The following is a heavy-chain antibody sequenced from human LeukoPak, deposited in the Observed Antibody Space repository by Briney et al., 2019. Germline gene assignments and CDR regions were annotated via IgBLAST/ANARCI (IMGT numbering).Heavy chain of an antibody. Sequence: ASVKISCKTSGYRFTNFDINWARQAPGQGLEWMGWMNPDNGNTGYAQKFQGRVSMSGYTSITTAFMVLSSLRSDDTAVYFCARGPRESSSSDYWGQGTLVTVSS. J-gene: IGHJ4*02. D-gene: IGHD6-13*01. V-gene: IGHV1-8*01. CDR3: ARGPRESSSSDY. CDR2: MNPDNGNT. CDR1: GYRFTNFD.